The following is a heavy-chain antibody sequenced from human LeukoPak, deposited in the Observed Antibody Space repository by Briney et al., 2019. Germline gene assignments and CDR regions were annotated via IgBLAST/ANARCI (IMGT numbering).Heavy chain of an antibody. CDR1: GGSISSYY. Sequence: SETLSLTCTVSGGSISSYYWSWIRQPPGKGLEWIGYIYYSGSTNYNPSLKSRVTISVDTSKNQFSLKLSSVTAADTAVYYCARQGQSFRELGYWGQGTLVTVSS. CDR2: IYYSGST. D-gene: IGHD1-7*01. CDR3: ARQGQSFRELGY. J-gene: IGHJ4*02. V-gene: IGHV4-59*08.